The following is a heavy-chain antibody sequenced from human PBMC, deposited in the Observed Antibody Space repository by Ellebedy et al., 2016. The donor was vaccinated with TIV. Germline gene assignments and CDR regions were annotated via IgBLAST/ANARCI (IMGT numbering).Heavy chain of an antibody. CDR3: AKDRYGSGSYILDY. CDR1: GFTFSGSA. Sequence: GESLKISXAASGFTFSGSAMHWVRQASGKGLEWVGRIRSKANSYATAYAASVKGRFTISSDDSKNTAYLQMNSLKTEDTAVYYCAKDRYGSGSYILDYWGQGTLVTVSS. D-gene: IGHD3-10*01. CDR2: IRSKANSYAT. V-gene: IGHV3-73*01. J-gene: IGHJ4*02.